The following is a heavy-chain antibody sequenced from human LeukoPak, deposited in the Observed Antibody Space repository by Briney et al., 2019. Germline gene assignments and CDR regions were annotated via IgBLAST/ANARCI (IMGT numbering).Heavy chain of an antibody. CDR2: INPNSGGT. CDR1: GYTFTNYY. D-gene: IGHD3-10*01. Sequence: ASVKVSCKASGYTFTNYYMHWVRQAPGQGLEWMGWINPNSGGTNYAQKFQGRVTMTRDTSISTAYMELSRLRSDDTAVYYCARVSYYYGSGSYSPIDYWGQGTLVTVSS. V-gene: IGHV1-2*02. CDR3: ARVSYYYGSGSYSPIDY. J-gene: IGHJ4*02.